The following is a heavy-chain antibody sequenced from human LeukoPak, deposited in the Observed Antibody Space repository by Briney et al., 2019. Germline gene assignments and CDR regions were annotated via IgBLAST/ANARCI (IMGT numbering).Heavy chain of an antibody. V-gene: IGHV3-23*01. D-gene: IGHD3-3*01. CDR1: GFTFSTYA. CDR3: ARSVPYYDFWSGYYRPNWFDP. J-gene: IGHJ5*02. CDR2: ISGSGSGT. Sequence: GGSLRLSCAASGFTFSTYAMNWVRQAPGKGLEWVSGISGSGSGTYYADSVKGRFTISRDNSRNTVYLQMSSLGAEDTAVYYCARSVPYYDFWSGYYRPNWFDPWGQGTLVTVSS.